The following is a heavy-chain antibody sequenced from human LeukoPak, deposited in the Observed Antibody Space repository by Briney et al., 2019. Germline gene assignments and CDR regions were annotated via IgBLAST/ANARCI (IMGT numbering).Heavy chain of an antibody. CDR3: ARDPGYCSGGSCYQDY. D-gene: IGHD2-15*01. V-gene: IGHV3-21*01. CDR2: ISSGSSHI. CDR1: GFNFDSYT. Sequence: PGGSLRLSCAASGFNFDSYTMTWVRQAPGKGLEWVSSISSGSSHIYYADSMKGRFTISRDNAKNSLYLQMNSLRAEDTAVYYCARDPGYCSGGSCYQDYWGQGTLVTVSS. J-gene: IGHJ4*02.